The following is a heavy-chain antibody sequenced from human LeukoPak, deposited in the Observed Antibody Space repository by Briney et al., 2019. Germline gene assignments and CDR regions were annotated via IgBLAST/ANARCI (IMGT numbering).Heavy chain of an antibody. CDR1: GGTFSSYA. CDR3: ARGSYYYDSSGYYINY. J-gene: IGHJ4*02. D-gene: IGHD3-22*01. Sequence: SVKVSCKAFGGTFSSYAISWVRQAPGQGLEWMGGIIPIFGTANYAQKFQGRVTITTDESTSTAYMELSSLRSEDTAVYYCARGSYYYDSSGYYINYWGQGTLVTVSS. CDR2: IIPIFGTA. V-gene: IGHV1-69*05.